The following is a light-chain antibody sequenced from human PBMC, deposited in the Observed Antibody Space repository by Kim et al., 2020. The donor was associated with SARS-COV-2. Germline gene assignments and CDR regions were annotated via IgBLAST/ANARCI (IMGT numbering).Light chain of an antibody. V-gene: IGKV3-20*01. Sequence: SPGDRATLSCRASQSVTTNYLAWYQQKPGQTPRLLFYGASSRATGIPDRFSGSGSGTDFTLTISRLESEDFAVYYCLQFGTSPWTFGQGTKVDIK. CDR1: QSVTTNY. CDR2: GAS. CDR3: LQFGTSPWT. J-gene: IGKJ1*01.